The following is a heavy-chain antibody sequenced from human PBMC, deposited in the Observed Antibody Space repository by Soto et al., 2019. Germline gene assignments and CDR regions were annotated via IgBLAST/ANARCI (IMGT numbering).Heavy chain of an antibody. Sequence: QVQLQESGSGLVKPSQTLSLSCDVSGASITTSGNTWTWARQPPGKGLEWIGYIYPSGATYYNPSLKTRGNISTERSKNRFCQHVNSATAADTAVYYCARAIFSSVLYSVFWGLGTTITVSS. CDR1: GASITTSGNT. J-gene: IGHJ6*01. CDR3: ARAIFSSVLYSVF. D-gene: IGHD3-3*01. CDR2: IYPSGAT. V-gene: IGHV4-30-2*01.